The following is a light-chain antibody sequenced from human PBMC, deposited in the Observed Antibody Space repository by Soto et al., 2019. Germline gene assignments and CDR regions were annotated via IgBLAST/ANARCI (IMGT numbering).Light chain of an antibody. Sequence: DIVMTQSPDSLAVSLGERATINCKSSRSLLHGSNNENFLAWYQQRPGQPPKLLFYWASTRQSGVPERFSGSGSETDFTLTISSLRDEDVAVYYCQQYFGIPLTFGGGTKVEIK. CDR2: WAS. CDR3: QQYFGIPLT. V-gene: IGKV4-1*01. CDR1: RSLLHGSNNENF. J-gene: IGKJ4*01.